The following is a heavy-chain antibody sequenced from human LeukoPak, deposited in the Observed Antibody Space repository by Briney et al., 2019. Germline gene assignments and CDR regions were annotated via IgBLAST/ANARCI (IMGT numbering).Heavy chain of an antibody. J-gene: IGHJ5*02. CDR3: ARHQMTYYYGSGSLFDP. V-gene: IGHV4-59*08. CDR2: IYYSGST. CDR1: GGSISSYY. Sequence: PSETLSLTCTVSGGSISSYYWSWIRQPPGEGLEWIGYIYYSGSTNYNPSLKRRVTISVDTSKHQFSLQLGSVTAADTAVYYCARHQMTYYYGSGSLFDPWGQGTLVTVSS. D-gene: IGHD3-10*01.